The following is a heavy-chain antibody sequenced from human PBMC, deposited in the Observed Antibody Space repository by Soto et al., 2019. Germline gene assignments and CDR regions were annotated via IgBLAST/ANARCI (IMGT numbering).Heavy chain of an antibody. V-gene: IGHV1-18*01. Sequence: QVQLVQSGGEVKRPGASVKVSCKTSGYTFSNYGITWVRQAPGQPLEWMGGISLYIDGTNYAQKLQGRVSMTTDTSTTTAYTEMRTLRSHGTAVYYSARVLPSAEVGHSHLGQVTLVTVSS. CDR3: ARVLPSAEVGHSH. J-gene: IGHJ4*02. CDR1: GYTFSNYG. CDR2: ISLYIDGT. D-gene: IGHD3-10*01.